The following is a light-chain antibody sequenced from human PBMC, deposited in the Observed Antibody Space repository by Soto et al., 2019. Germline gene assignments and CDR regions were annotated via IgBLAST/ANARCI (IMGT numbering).Light chain of an antibody. Sequence: EIVMTQSPATLSVSPGERATLSCRASQSVRSNLAWYKQKPGQAPRLLIYGASTRATGIPDRVSGSWSGKEFTLTISSLQSEELAVYYGQEYNDWPLIFGGGTKVDIK. CDR2: GAS. CDR3: QEYNDWPLI. V-gene: IGKV3-15*01. CDR1: QSVRSN. J-gene: IGKJ4*01.